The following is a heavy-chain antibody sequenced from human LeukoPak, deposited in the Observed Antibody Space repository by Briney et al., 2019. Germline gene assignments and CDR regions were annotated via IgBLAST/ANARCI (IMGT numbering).Heavy chain of an antibody. Sequence: PGGPLRLSCAASGFTFSSSSMHWVRQAPGEGLVWVSRLNSDGRSINYADFVKGRFIISRDNAKNTLYLQMNSLRVEDTAVYYCAKESSTWRQADTLLDSWGQGILVTVSS. CDR2: LNSDGRSI. CDR1: GFTFSSSS. J-gene: IGHJ4*02. V-gene: IGHV3-74*01. D-gene: IGHD6-13*01. CDR3: AKESSTWRQADTLLDS.